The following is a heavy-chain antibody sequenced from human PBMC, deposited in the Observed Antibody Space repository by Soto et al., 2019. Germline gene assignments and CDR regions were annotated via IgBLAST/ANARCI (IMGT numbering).Heavy chain of an antibody. D-gene: IGHD1-1*01. V-gene: IGHV4-31*03. J-gene: IGHJ4*02. Sequence: QVQLQESGPGLVKPSQTLSLTCTVSGGSISSGGYYWSWIRQHPGKGLEWIVYISYRGSTYYNPSLKSRVTISVDTSKNQFSLKLSSVTAADTAVYYCARWPQLEPRFDYWGQGTLVTVSS. CDR1: GGSISSGGYY. CDR3: ARWPQLEPRFDY. CDR2: ISYRGST.